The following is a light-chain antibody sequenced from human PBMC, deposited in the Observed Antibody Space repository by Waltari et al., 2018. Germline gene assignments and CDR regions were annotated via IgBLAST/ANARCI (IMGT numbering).Light chain of an antibody. CDR2: EVS. CDR1: ITDVADHNL. CDR3: SSYAGNNNFVV. J-gene: IGLJ2*01. V-gene: IGLV2-8*01. Sequence: QSALPQSPSASGSPAQSVTISCTGIITDVADHNLASWYQQHPGKAPKVMIYEVSKRPSGVPDRFSGSRSGNTASLTVSGLQAEDEADYYCSSYAGNNNFVVFGGGTKLTVL.